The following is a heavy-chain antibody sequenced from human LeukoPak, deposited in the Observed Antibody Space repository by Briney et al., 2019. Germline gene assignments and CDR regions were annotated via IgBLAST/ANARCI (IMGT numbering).Heavy chain of an antibody. J-gene: IGHJ3*02. CDR1: GFTLSSHG. CDR2: IRYDGSNK. V-gene: IGHV3-30*02. Sequence: GGSLRLSCAASGFTLSSHGMHWVRQAPGKGLGWEAFIRYDGSNKYYADSVKGRFTISRDNSKNTLYLQMNSLRAEDTAVYYCAKVPRRKVDAFDIWGQGTIVTVSS. CDR3: AKVPRRKVDAFDI.